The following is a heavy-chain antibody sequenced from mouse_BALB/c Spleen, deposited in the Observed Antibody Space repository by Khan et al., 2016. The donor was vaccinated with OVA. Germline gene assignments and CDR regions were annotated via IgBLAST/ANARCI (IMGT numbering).Heavy chain of an antibody. CDR1: GFTFSSFG. CDR2: ISSGSSTI. J-gene: IGHJ2*01. Sequence: EVELVESGGGLVQPGGSRKLSCAASGFTFSSFGMHWVRQAPEKGLEWVAYISSGSSTIYYADTVKGRFTISRDNPKNTLFLQMTSLRSEDTARYYCARGYPFDYWGQGTTLTVSS. D-gene: IGHD2-2*01. V-gene: IGHV5-17*02. CDR3: ARGYPFDY.